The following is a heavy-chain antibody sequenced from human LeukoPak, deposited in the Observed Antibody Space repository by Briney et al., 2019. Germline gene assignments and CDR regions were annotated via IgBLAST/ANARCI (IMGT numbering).Heavy chain of an antibody. D-gene: IGHD3-10*01. J-gene: IGHJ6*02. CDR3: ARDRLLWFGELSDGMDV. CDR1: GGSISSYY. CDR2: IYYSGST. V-gene: IGHV4-59*01. Sequence: PSETLSLTCTVSGGSISSYYWSWIRQPLGKGLEWIGYIYYSGSTNYNPSLKSRVTISVDTSKNQFSLKLSSVTAADTAVYYCARDRLLWFGELSDGMDVWGQGTTVTVSS.